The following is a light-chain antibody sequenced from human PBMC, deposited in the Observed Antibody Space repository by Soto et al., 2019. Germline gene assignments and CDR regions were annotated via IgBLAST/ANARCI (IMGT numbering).Light chain of an antibody. V-gene: IGKV3-15*01. Sequence: ILMTQSPSTLAVSPGERATLSCRASQSVSSNLAWYQQKPGQAPRLLIYGASTRATGIPARFSGSGSGTEFTLTISSLQSEDFAVYYCQHYINWRRTFGQGTKVDIK. J-gene: IGKJ1*01. CDR2: GAS. CDR3: QHYINWRRT. CDR1: QSVSSN.